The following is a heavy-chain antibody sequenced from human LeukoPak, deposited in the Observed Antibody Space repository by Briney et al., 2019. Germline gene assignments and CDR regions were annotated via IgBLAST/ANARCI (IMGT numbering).Heavy chain of an antibody. J-gene: IGHJ4*02. CDR1: GYRFSTYG. CDR2: ISGHQGNT. D-gene: IGHD5-12*01. Sequence: WASVKVSCKASGYRFSTYGITWVRQARGQGLEWMGWISGHQGNTKYAQNFQGRVTMTIDTSTSTAYMASRSLRSHATAIHFCARSDLATITAGPFEYWGQGTLVAVSS. V-gene: IGHV1-18*01. CDR3: ARSDLATITAGPFEY.